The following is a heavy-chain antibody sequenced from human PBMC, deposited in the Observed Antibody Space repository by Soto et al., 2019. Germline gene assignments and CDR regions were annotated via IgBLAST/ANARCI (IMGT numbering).Heavy chain of an antibody. CDR2: VYYSGDT. CDR1: GGSISISTYY. V-gene: IGHV4-39*01. Sequence: QLQLQESGPGLVKPSETLSLTCTVSGGSISISTYYWIWIRQPPGKGLEWIGSVYYSGDTNYNPSLRSRVTVSSDTSKNQFSLRLSSVTAADTAVYYCAGVHQSTVSPYYYYYLDVWGKGTTVSVSS. J-gene: IGHJ6*03. CDR3: AGVHQSTVSPYYYYYLDV. D-gene: IGHD4-4*01.